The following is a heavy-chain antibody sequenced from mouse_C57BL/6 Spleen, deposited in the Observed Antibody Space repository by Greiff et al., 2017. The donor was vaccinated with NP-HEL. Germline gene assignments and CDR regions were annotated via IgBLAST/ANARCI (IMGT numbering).Heavy chain of an antibody. CDR3: AKGGGYYEDYFDY. CDR1: GFSLTSYG. CDR2: IWRGGST. V-gene: IGHV2-5*01. D-gene: IGHD2-3*01. J-gene: IGHJ2*01. Sequence: VQLQQSGPGLVQPSQSLSITCTVSGFSLTSYGVHWVRQSPGKGLEWLGVIWRGGSTDYNAAFMSRLSITKDNSKSQVFFKMNSLQADDTAIYYCAKGGGYYEDYFDYWGQGTTLTVSS.